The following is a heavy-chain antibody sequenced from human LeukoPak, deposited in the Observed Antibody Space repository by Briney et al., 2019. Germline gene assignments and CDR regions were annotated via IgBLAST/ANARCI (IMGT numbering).Heavy chain of an antibody. J-gene: IGHJ4*02. V-gene: IGHV5-51*01. D-gene: IGHD3-10*01. CDR3: ARSAKMYGSGSYYNYFDY. CDR2: IYPGDSDT. Sequence: GESLKISCKGSGYPFTNYWIGWVRQMPGKGLEWMGIIYPGDSDTRYSPSFQGQVTISADKSISTAYLQWSSLKASDTAMYCCARSAKMYGSGSYYNYFDYWGQGTLVTVSS. CDR1: GYPFTNYW.